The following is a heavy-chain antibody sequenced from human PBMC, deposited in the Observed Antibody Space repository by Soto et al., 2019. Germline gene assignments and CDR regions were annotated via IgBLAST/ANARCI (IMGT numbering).Heavy chain of an antibody. V-gene: IGHV1-69*06. D-gene: IGHD2-15*01. CDR2: IIPIFGTA. CDR1: GGTFSSYA. J-gene: IGHJ6*02. CDR3: ARAGFLDIVVVAARGDYYYYYGMDV. Sequence: GASVKVSCKASGGTFSSYAISWVRQAPGQGLEWMGGIIPIFGTANYAQKFQGRVTITADKSTSTAYMELSSLRSEDTAVYYCARAGFLDIVVVAARGDYYYYYGMDVWGQGTTVTAP.